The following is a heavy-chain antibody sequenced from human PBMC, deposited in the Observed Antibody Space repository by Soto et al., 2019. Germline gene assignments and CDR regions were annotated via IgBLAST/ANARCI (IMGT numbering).Heavy chain of an antibody. CDR1: GGSISSYY. CDR3: AGASLGGFGESNYFDY. V-gene: IGHV4-59*01. J-gene: IGHJ4*02. D-gene: IGHD3-10*01. Sequence: QVQLQESGPGLVKPSETLSLTCTVSGGSISSYYWSWIRQPPGKGLEWIGYIYYSGSTNYNPSLTCRVTIALDTSKIQFSLKLSSVTAADTAVYYCAGASLGGFGESNYFDYWGQGTLVTVSS. CDR2: IYYSGST.